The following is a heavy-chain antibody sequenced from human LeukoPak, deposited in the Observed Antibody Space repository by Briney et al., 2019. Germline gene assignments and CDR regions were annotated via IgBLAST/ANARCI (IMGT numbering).Heavy chain of an antibody. V-gene: IGHV4-38-2*02. CDR1: VHSITSGSY. CDR2: IYHSGRT. CDR3: ASTVSSGYSYFDS. J-gene: IGHJ4*02. D-gene: IGHD3-22*01. Sequence: SETLSLTCTVSVHSITSGSYWGWIRQPPGKGLEWIGSIYHSGRTSYNPSLTSRVSLSIDTSKNQFSLKLTSVTAADTAVYYCASTVSSGYSYFDSWGQGTLVTVSS.